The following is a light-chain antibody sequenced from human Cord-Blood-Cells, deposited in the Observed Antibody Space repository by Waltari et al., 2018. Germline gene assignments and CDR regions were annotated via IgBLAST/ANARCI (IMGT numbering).Light chain of an antibody. CDR1: SSDVGSYNL. V-gene: IGLV2-23*01. CDR3: CSYAGSSTYV. J-gene: IGLJ1*01. Sequence: QSALTQPASVSGSPGQSITISCPGTSSDVGSYNLVSWYQQPPGKAPKPLIYEGSKRPSGVSNRFSGSKSGNTASLTISGLQAEDEADYYCCSYAGSSTYVFGTGTKVTVL. CDR2: EGS.